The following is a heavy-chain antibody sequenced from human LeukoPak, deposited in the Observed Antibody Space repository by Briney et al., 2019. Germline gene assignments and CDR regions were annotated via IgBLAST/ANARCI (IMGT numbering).Heavy chain of an antibody. CDR1: GYTFTSYD. Sequence: ASVKVSCKASGYTFTSYDINWVRQATGQGLEWMGWMNPNSGNTGYAQKFQGRVTMTRNTSISTAYMELSSLRSEDTAVYYCARVQEQSAAAGTDYWGQGTLVTVSS. CDR3: ARVQEQSAAAGTDY. D-gene: IGHD6-13*01. J-gene: IGHJ4*02. CDR2: MNPNSGNT. V-gene: IGHV1-8*01.